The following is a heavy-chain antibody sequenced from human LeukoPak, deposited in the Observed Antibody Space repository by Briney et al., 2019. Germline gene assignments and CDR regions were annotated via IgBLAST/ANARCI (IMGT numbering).Heavy chain of an antibody. J-gene: IGHJ6*03. CDR3: ARDRTVTRGYYYYYMDV. CDR1: GFSFSDYY. CDR2: ITSSGSTI. D-gene: IGHD4-17*01. V-gene: IGHV3-11*01. Sequence: SGGSLRLSCAASGFSFSDYYMSWIRQPPGKGLGWVSYITSSGSTIYYADSVKGRFTVSRDNTKNSLYLQMDSLRAEDTAVYYCARDRTVTRGYYYYYMDVWGKGTTVTVSS.